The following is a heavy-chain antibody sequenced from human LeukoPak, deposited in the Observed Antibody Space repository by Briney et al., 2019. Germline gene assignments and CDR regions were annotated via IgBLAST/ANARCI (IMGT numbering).Heavy chain of an antibody. CDR2: ISGSNGNT. Sequence: GGSLRLSCAASGFTFSSYAKSWVRQAPGEGLEWVSTISGSNGNTHYADSVKGRFTISRDNSKNTLYLQMNSLRAEDTAVYYCVRESPVAAVGRSWFDPWGQGTLVTVSS. V-gene: IGHV3-23*01. CDR3: VRESPVAAVGRSWFDP. D-gene: IGHD6-13*01. J-gene: IGHJ5*02. CDR1: GFTFSSYA.